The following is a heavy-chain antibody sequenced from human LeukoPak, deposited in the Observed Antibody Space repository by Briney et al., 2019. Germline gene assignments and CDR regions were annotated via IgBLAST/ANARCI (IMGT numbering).Heavy chain of an antibody. J-gene: IGHJ4*02. CDR1: GYTFINYY. CDR2: INPSGST. CDR3: ARDVAPRPGPVHYFDY. Sequence: APVKVSCKASGYTFINYYLHWVRQAPRQGPEWLGIINPSGSTNYAQKFEGRVTMTSDMSTSTVYMELNSLTSEDTAVYYCARDVAPRPGPVHYFDYWGQGTLVTVSS. D-gene: IGHD6-6*01. V-gene: IGHV1-46*01.